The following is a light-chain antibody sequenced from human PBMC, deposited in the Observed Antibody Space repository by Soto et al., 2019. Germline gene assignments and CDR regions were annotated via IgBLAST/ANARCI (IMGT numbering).Light chain of an antibody. Sequence: EIVLTQSPGILSLSPGARATLSCRASQTVAYTSLAWYQQKPGQAPRLLIYGTSTRATGTPDRFSGSGSGNAITLSISRLAPEYFAVYYCQQDVTTPRTFGQGTKVEFK. CDR2: GTS. CDR3: QQDVTTPRT. J-gene: IGKJ1*01. CDR1: QTVAYTS. V-gene: IGKV3-20*01.